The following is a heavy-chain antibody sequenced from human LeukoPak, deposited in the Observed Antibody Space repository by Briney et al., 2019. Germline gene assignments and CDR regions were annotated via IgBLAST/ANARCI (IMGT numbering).Heavy chain of an antibody. CDR2: ISGSGDST. V-gene: IGHV3-23*01. CDR3: AKDGSGRRNSRDYYYYLDV. D-gene: IGHD1-7*01. CDR1: GFTFSSYA. J-gene: IGHJ6*03. Sequence: PGGSLRLSCAASGFTFSSYAMTWVRQAPGKGLEWVSAISGSGDSTYYADSVKGRFTISRDNSKNTLYLQMNSLRAEDTAVYYCAKDGSGRRNSRDYYYYLDVWGKGTTVTVSS.